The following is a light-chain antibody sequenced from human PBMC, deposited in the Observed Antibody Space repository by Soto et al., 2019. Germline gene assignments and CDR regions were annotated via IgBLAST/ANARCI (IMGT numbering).Light chain of an antibody. J-gene: IGLJ2*01. CDR3: CSYAGSSL. V-gene: IGLV2-11*01. CDR2: DVS. CDR1: SSDVGGYNY. Sequence: QSALTQPRSVSGSPGQSVTISCTGTSSDVGGYNYVSWYQQHPGTAPKLMIYDVSKRPSGVPDRFSGSKSGNTASLTISGLQAEDEADYYCCSYAGSSLFGGGTKVTVL.